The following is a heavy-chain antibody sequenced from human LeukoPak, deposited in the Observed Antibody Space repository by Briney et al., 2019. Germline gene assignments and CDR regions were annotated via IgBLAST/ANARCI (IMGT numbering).Heavy chain of an antibody. J-gene: IGHJ4*02. Sequence: GGSLRLSCAASGFTVSSNYMSWVRQAPGKGLEWVSVIYSGGSIYYADSVKGRFTISRDNSKNTLYLQMNSLRAEDTAVYYCASNSRQQLVPQDYWGQGTLVTVSS. CDR2: IYSGGSI. D-gene: IGHD6-13*01. V-gene: IGHV3-53*01. CDR1: GFTVSSNY. CDR3: ASNSRQQLVPQDY.